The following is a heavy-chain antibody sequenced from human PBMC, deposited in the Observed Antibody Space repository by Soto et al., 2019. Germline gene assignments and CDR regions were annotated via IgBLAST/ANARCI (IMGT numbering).Heavy chain of an antibody. V-gene: IGHV3-30*18. Sequence: GGSLRLSCAASGFTFSSYGMHWVRQAPGKGLEWVAVISYDGSNKYYADSVKGRFTISRDNSKNTLYLQMNSLRAEDTAVYYCAKDGAPTPFDYWGQGTLVTVSS. CDR2: ISYDGSNK. CDR1: GFTFSSYG. J-gene: IGHJ4*02. D-gene: IGHD3-16*01. CDR3: AKDGAPTPFDY.